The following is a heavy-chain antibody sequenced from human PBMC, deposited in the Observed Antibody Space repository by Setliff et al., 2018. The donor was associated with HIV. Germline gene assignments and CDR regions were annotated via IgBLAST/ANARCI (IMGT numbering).Heavy chain of an antibody. V-gene: IGHV4-61*02. CDR3: ARGRHYSSSAPFAIDF. Sequence: SETLSLTCTVSGGSISSGSYYWSWIRQPAGKGLEWIGRIYTSGSTNYNPSLKSRVTISVDTSKNQFSLKLSSVTAADTAVYYCARGRHYSSSAPFAIDFWGQGMLVTVSS. D-gene: IGHD6-6*01. CDR1: GGSISSGSYY. CDR2: IYTSGST. J-gene: IGHJ4*02.